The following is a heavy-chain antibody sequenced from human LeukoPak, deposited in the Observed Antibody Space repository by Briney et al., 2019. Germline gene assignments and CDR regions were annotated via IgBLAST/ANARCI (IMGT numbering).Heavy chain of an antibody. CDR3: AKGARYFDL. V-gene: IGHV3-7*04. CDR1: GFTFSGYW. CDR2: IKQDGSEK. J-gene: IGHJ2*01. Sequence: GGSLRLSCAASGFTFSGYWMTWVRQAPGKGLERVVNIKQDGSEKNYVDAVEGRFTISRDNAKNSLYLQMNSLRAEDTAVYYCAKGARYFDLWGRGTLVSVSS.